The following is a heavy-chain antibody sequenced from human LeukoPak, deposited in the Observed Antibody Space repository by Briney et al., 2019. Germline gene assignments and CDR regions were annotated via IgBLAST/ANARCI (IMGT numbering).Heavy chain of an antibody. CDR2: IYYGGNT. J-gene: IGHJ4*02. CDR1: GGSISSSNYY. V-gene: IGHV4-39*01. Sequence: SETLSLTCTVSGGSISSSNYYWGWIRQPPGKGLEWIGSIYYGGNTNYNPSLKSRVTLSVDTSKNQFSLKMSSVTAADTAVYYCARHPSCTTITHCSFDFWGRGTLVTVSS. D-gene: IGHD4-11*01. CDR3: ARHPSCTTITHCSFDF.